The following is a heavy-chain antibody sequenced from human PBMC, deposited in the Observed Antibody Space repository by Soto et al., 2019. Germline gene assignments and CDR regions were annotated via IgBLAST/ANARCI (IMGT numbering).Heavy chain of an antibody. Sequence: QVQLVESGGGGVKPGRSLRLSCAASGFTFSSYPMHWVGQAPGKGLEWVAVISYDGSNKYYADSVKGRFTISRDNSKNTLYLQMNSLRAEDTAVYYCAKDRRPNYYYGMDVWGQGTTVTVSS. CDR2: ISYDGSNK. J-gene: IGHJ6*02. CDR3: AKDRRPNYYYGMDV. CDR1: GFTFSSYP. V-gene: IGHV3-30*18. D-gene: IGHD6-25*01.